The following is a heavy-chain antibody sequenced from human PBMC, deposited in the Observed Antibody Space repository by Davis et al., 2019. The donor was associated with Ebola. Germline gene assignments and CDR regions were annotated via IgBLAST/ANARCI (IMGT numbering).Heavy chain of an antibody. Sequence: PGGSLRPSCVAFGFISSNYAMSWVRQAPGKGLEWVSSITGSVGTTYYADSVKGRFTVSRDESKNTLYLQMNSLRADDTAVYFCVKEAVRGFVVVTFDSWGQGTLVTVSS. J-gene: IGHJ4*02. CDR3: VKEAVRGFVVVTFDS. CDR1: GFISSNYA. D-gene: IGHD2-15*01. V-gene: IGHV3-23*01. CDR2: ITGSVGTT.